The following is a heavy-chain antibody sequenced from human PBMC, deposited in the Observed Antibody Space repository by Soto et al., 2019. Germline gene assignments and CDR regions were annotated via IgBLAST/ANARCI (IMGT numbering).Heavy chain of an antibody. CDR2: ISSSGSTI. V-gene: IGHV3-48*03. D-gene: IGHD3-9*01. CDR3: ARDQAILTGYYIAERPNWFDP. J-gene: IGHJ5*02. CDR1: GFTFSSYE. Sequence: HPGGSLRLSCAASGFTFSSYEMNWVRQAPGKGLEWVSYISSSGSTIYYADSVKGRFTISRDNAKNSLYLQMNSLRAEDTAVYYCARDQAILTGYYIAERPNWFDPWGQGTLVTVSS.